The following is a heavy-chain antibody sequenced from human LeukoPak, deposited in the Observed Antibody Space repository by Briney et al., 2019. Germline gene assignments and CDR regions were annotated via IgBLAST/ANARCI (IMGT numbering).Heavy chain of an antibody. J-gene: IGHJ4*02. CDR1: GFTFSSYA. D-gene: IGHD6-13*01. CDR2: MSYDGSNK. CDR3: ARDLGAAGTTYYFDY. Sequence: PGKSLRLSCAASGFTFSSYAMHWVRQTPDKGLEWVAVMSYDGSNKYDADSVKGRFTISRDNSKNTLFLQMNSLRAEDTAVYYCARDLGAAGTTYYFDYWGQGTLVTVSS. V-gene: IGHV3-30*04.